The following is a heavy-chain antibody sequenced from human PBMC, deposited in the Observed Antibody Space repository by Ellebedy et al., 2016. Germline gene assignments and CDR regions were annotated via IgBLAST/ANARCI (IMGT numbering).Heavy chain of an antibody. CDR2: IDPCDSYT. J-gene: IGHJ3*01. CDR1: GYTFTNYW. CDR3: ARHPDPLSLNIFDV. V-gene: IGHV5-10-1*01. Sequence: GGSLRLSXTTSGYTFTNYWISWVRQTPGNALELLGRIDPCDSYTNYSPWFEGHVTISADKSISTAYLQWSSLKASDTAIYYCARHPDPLSLNIFDVWGQGTRVTVSS. D-gene: IGHD2/OR15-2a*01.